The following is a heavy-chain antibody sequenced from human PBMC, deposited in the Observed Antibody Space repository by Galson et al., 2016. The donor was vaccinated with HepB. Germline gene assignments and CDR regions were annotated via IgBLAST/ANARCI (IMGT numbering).Heavy chain of an antibody. J-gene: IGHJ6*03. CDR3: ARGRAYSNGWGSYYSYMDV. D-gene: IGHD6-19*01. V-gene: IGHV4-34*01. Sequence: ETLSLTCAVYGGSFTGYYWCWIRQSPGKGLEWIGKIGHSGDTNYTPSVKSRVTISIDKSKNHFSLRLTSVTAADTATYYCARGRAYSNGWGSYYSYMDVWGKGTTVTVSS. CDR2: IGHSGDT. CDR1: GGSFTGYY.